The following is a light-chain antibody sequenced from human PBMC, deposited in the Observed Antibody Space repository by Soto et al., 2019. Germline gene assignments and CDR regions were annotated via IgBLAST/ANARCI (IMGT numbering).Light chain of an antibody. CDR1: QDVSQW. Sequence: DIWMTQSPSTLSASVGDRVTITCRASQDVSQWLAWYQHKPGKAPKLLIYKASTLESGVPSRFSGRGSGTEFTLSIRDLQPDDFATYYCQQYDSYSYTFGQGTKLEIK. V-gene: IGKV1-5*03. J-gene: IGKJ2*01. CDR2: KAS. CDR3: QQYDSYSYT.